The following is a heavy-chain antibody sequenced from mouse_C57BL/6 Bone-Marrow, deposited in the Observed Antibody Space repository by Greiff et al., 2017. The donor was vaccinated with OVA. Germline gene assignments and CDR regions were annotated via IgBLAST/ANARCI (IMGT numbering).Heavy chain of an antibody. CDR3: AIYDYDGVPYAMDY. CDR1: GFTFSDYG. Sequence: EVQLVESGGGLVKPGGSLKLSCAASGFTFSDYGMHWVRQAPEKGLEWVAYISSGSSTIYYADTVKGRFTISRDNAKNTLFLQLTSLRSEDTAMYYCAIYDYDGVPYAMDYWGQGTSVTVSS. J-gene: IGHJ4*01. V-gene: IGHV5-17*01. CDR2: ISSGSSTI. D-gene: IGHD2-4*01.